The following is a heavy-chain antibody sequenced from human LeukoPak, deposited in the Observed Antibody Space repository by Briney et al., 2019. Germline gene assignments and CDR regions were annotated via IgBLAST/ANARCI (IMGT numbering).Heavy chain of an antibody. V-gene: IGHV3-7*01. CDR1: GFSFSSNW. CDR3: ARRGTGHGMDV. Sequence: QPGGSLRLSCAAPGFSFSSNWMGWVRQAPGKGLEWVAHIKRDGSQKYYLDSVKGRFTISRDNAKNTLFLQMNSLRAEDTAVYYCARRGTGHGMDVWGQGTTVIVSS. CDR2: IKRDGSQK. J-gene: IGHJ6*02. D-gene: IGHD1-1*01.